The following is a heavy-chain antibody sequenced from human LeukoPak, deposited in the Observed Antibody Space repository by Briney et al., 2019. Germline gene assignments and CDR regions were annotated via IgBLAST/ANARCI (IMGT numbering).Heavy chain of an antibody. CDR2: IYYSGST. CDR3: ARRNVLLWFGELRWFDP. Sequence: SETLSLTCTVSGGSISSSSYYWGWSRQPPGEGLEWVGSIYYSGSTYYNPSLKSRVTISVDTSKNQFSLKLSSVTAADTAVYYCARRNVLLWFGELRWFDPWGQGTLVTVSS. D-gene: IGHD3-10*01. V-gene: IGHV4-39*01. CDR1: GGSISSSSYY. J-gene: IGHJ5*02.